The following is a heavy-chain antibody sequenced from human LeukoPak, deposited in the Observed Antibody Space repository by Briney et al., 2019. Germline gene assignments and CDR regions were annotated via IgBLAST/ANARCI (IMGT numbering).Heavy chain of an antibody. Sequence: QTGGSLRLSCAASGFTFSGHWMTWVRQAPGKGLELVANIEKDGGEKNYVDSVKGRFTISRDNTKNSLYLQLNSLRAEDTAMYYCARELEMASIGAFDCWGQGTLVTVSS. D-gene: IGHD5-24*01. CDR2: IEKDGGEK. V-gene: IGHV3-7*01. CDR3: ARELEMASIGAFDC. CDR1: GFTFSGHW. J-gene: IGHJ4*02.